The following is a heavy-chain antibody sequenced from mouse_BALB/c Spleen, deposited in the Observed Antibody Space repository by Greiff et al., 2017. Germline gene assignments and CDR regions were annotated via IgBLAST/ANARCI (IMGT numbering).Heavy chain of an antibody. V-gene: IGHV1-4*01. D-gene: IGHD2-4*01. CDR3: ARYDYDVEGYAMDY. CDR1: GYTFTSYT. Sequence: QVQLKESGAELARPGASVKMSCKASGYTFTSYTMHWVKQRPGQGLEWIGYINPSSGYTNYNQKFKDKATLTADKSSSTAYMQLSSLTSEDSAVYYCARYDYDVEGYAMDYWGQGTSVTVSS. J-gene: IGHJ4*01. CDR2: INPSSGYT.